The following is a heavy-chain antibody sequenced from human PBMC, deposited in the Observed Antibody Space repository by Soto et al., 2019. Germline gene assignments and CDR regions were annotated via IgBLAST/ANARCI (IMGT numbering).Heavy chain of an antibody. D-gene: IGHD3-22*01. CDR3: AREAYYYDSSAYYFMDY. J-gene: IGHJ4*02. CDR2: ISHDGSNT. Sequence: GGSLRLSCADSGLSFSSYGMHWVRQAPGEGLEWVAAISHDGSNTYYADSVKGRFTISRDNSNNTLYVQMNSLRAEDTALYYCAREAYYYDSSAYYFMDYWGQGALVTVSS. V-gene: IGHV3-30*03. CDR1: GLSFSSYG.